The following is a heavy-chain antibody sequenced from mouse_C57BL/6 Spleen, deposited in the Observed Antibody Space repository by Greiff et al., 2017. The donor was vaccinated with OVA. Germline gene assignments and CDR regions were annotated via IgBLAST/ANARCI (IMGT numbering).Heavy chain of an antibody. J-gene: IGHJ3*01. CDR1: GFSLTSYG. V-gene: IGHV2-3*01. CDR3: AKGGGNYAFAY. D-gene: IGHD2-1*01. CDR2: IWGDGRT. Sequence: VKLVESGPGLVAPSQSLSITCTVSGFSLTSYGVSWVRQPPGKGLEWLGVIWGDGRTTYHSALISRLSISKDNSKSQVCLKLNSLQTEDTATYYCAKGGGNYAFAYWGQGTLVTVSA.